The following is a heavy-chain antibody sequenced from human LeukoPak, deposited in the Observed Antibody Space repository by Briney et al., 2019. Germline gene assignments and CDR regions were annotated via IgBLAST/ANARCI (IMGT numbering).Heavy chain of an antibody. Sequence: GGSLSLSSAASALMPSSFEISWVRPAEGRGLEWVSAMRGSGGNEYYAGSVRGRVTISRDNSRNSLSLQMNSLRAEDTALYYCAKTGYSSGWYRIWDYWGQGALVTVSS. CDR3: AKTGYSSGWYRIWDY. CDR2: MRGSGGNE. J-gene: IGHJ4*02. CDR1: ALMPSSFE. V-gene: IGHV3-23*01. D-gene: IGHD6-19*01.